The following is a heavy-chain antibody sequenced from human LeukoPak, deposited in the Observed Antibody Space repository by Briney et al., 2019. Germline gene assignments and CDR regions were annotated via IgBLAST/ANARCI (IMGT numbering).Heavy chain of an antibody. CDR2: IYSGGST. Sequence: GGSLRLSCAASGFTVSSNYMSWVRQAPGKGLEWVSVIYSGGSTYYADSVKGRFTISRDNSKNTLYLQMNSLRAEDTAVYYCARGIAAAHDAFDIWGQGTMVTVSS. V-gene: IGHV3-66*01. J-gene: IGHJ3*02. CDR3: ARGIAAAHDAFDI. D-gene: IGHD6-13*01. CDR1: GFTVSSNY.